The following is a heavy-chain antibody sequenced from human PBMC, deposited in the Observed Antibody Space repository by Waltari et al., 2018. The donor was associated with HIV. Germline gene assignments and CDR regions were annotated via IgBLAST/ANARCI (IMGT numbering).Heavy chain of an antibody. CDR2: IYRDEST. CDR3: ARNGGYFLEN. Sequence: QVQLQESGPGLVKPSGTLSLTCAVSGGYISSGYWWSWGRQPPGKGLEWIGEIYRDESTHYYPSLKSRLTISVDKSRNQLSLELRSVTAADTAVYYCARNGGYFLENWGQGALVTVSS. CDR1: GGYISSGYW. D-gene: IGHD3-16*01. J-gene: IGHJ4*02. V-gene: IGHV4-4*02.